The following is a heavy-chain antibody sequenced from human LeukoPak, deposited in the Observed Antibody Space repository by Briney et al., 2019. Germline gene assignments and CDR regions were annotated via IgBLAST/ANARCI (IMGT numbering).Heavy chain of an antibody. CDR1: GGSISSSSYY. Sequence: PSETLSLTCTVSGGSISSSSYYWDWIRPPPGKGLEWIVSIYYSGNTNYNPSLKSRVTISVDTSKNQFSLKLSSVTAADTAVYYCARHRIPAALASAFDYWGQGTLVTVSS. CDR2: IYYSGNT. CDR3: ARHRIPAALASAFDY. D-gene: IGHD2-2*01. J-gene: IGHJ4*02. V-gene: IGHV4-39*01.